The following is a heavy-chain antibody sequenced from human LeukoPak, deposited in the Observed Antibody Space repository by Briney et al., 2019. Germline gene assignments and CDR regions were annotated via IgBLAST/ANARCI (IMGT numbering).Heavy chain of an antibody. D-gene: IGHD3-10*01. CDR1: GFTFSSYG. CDR2: ISYDGSNK. CDR3: ARDHRGSGSRYYYYYMDV. V-gene: IGHV3-30*03. J-gene: IGHJ6*03. Sequence: GGSLRLSCAASGFTFSSYGMHWVRQAPGKGLEWVAVISYDGSNKYYADSVKGRFTISRDNSKNTLYLQMNSLRAEDTAVYYCARDHRGSGSRYYYYYMDVWGKGTTVTISS.